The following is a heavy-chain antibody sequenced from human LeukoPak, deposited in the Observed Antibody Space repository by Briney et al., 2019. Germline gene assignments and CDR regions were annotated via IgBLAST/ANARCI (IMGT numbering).Heavy chain of an antibody. J-gene: IGHJ4*02. CDR3: ARETYSGSYHYYFDY. CDR2: INVGSNNI. CDR1: GFSFTSYS. D-gene: IGHD1-26*01. V-gene: IGHV3-48*02. Sequence: GGSLRLSCAASGFSFTSYSMNWVRQAPGKGLEWVSYINVGSNNIDYAASVKGRFTISRDNAKNSLYLQMNSLRDEDTAVYYCARETYSGSYHYYFDYWGQGTLVTVSS.